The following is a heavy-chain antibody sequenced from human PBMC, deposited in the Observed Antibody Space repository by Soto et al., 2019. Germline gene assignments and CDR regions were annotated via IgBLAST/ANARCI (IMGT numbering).Heavy chain of an antibody. CDR2: ISGSGDTI. CDR1: GFTFSDFA. D-gene: IGHD6-19*01. Sequence: EVQVLESGGGLVQPGGSLRLSCVASGFTFSDFAMSWVRQAPGKGLEWVSSISGSGDTIYYTDSVKGRFTIYRDNSNNTLYLQMHSLRADDTAEYFCAKLRGDGWHFHYWGQGTLVAVSS. CDR3: AKLRGDGWHFHY. J-gene: IGHJ4*02. V-gene: IGHV3-23*01.